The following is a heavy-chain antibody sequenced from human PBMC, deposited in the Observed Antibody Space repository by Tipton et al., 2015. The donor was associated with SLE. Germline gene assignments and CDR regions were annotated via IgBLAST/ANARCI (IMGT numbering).Heavy chain of an antibody. CDR2: ISYDGSNK. V-gene: IGHV3-30*04. CDR1: GFTFSSYA. D-gene: IGHD3-10*01. J-gene: IGHJ4*02. CDR3: ARDQGFGLLRYFDY. Sequence: SLRLSCAASGFTFSSYAMHWVRQAPGKGLEWVAVISYDGSNKYYADSVKGRFTISRDNSKNTLYLQMNSLRAEDTAVYYCARDQGFGLLRYFDYWGQGTLVTVSS.